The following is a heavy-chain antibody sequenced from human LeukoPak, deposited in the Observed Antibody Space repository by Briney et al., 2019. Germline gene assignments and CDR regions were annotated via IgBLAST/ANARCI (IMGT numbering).Heavy chain of an antibody. V-gene: IGHV4-4*09. D-gene: IGHD2-2*01. CDR2: IYTSGAT. Sequence: SETLSLICTVSGGSITTYNWIWIRQTPGQALEWIGHIYTSGATKYNPSLKSRATILLDTSKNQLSLKLSSVSAADTAVYYCARRTPGPQLDEYVAYFFDHWGQGTQVTVSS. J-gene: IGHJ4*02. CDR1: GGSITTYN. CDR3: ARRTPGPQLDEYVAYFFDH.